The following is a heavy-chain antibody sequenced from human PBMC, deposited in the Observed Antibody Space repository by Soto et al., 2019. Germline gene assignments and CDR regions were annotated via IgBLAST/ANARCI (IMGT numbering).Heavy chain of an antibody. V-gene: IGHV4-31*03. D-gene: IGHD6-19*01. CDR3: ATLKADEKALNY. Sequence: QVQLQESGPGLVKPSQTLSLTCTVSGGSISSGGYYWSWIRQHPGKGLEWIGYIYYSGSTYYNPSLKSRVTRSIDTSKNHFSLKLNSVTAADTAVYYCATLKADEKALNYWGQGTLVTVSS. J-gene: IGHJ4*02. CDR2: IYYSGST. CDR1: GGSISSGGYY.